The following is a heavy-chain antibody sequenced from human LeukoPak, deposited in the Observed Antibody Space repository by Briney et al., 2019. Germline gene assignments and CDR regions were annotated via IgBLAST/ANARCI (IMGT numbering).Heavy chain of an antibody. J-gene: IGHJ6*03. D-gene: IGHD1-26*01. CDR3: ASVGAPRRLMSYYYMDV. V-gene: IGHV1-46*01. Sequence: ASVKVSCKASGYIFTSYYIHWVRQAPGQGLEWMGIINPSGGNTNYAQKFQGRVTMTRDTSTSTVYMELSSLRSGDTAVYYCASVGAPRRLMSYYYMDVWGKGTTVTVSS. CDR2: INPSGGNT. CDR1: GYIFTSYY.